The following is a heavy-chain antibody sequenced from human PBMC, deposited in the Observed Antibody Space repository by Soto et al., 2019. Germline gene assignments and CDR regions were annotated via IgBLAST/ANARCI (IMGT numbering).Heavy chain of an antibody. CDR1: GFTFSSYA. V-gene: IGHV3-30-3*01. D-gene: IGHD2-2*01. J-gene: IGHJ4*02. CDR3: ARPRPCSGTSCYAFDY. CDR2: ISYDGSNK. Sequence: GGSLRLSCAASGFTFSSYAMHWVRQAPGKGLEWVAVISYDGSNKYYADSVKGRFTISRDNSKNTLYLQMNSLRAEDTAVYYCARPRPCSGTSCYAFDYWGQGTLVTVSS.